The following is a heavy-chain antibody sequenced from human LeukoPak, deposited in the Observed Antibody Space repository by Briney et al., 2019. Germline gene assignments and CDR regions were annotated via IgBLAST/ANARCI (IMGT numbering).Heavy chain of an antibody. V-gene: IGHV1-69*01. CDR2: IIPIFGTA. CDR3: ARGGGTTYYDILTGYKKNWFDP. J-gene: IGHJ5*02. Sequence: SVKVSCKASGGTFSSYAISWVRQAPGQGLECMGGIIPIFGTANYAQKFQGRVTITADESTSTAYMELSSLRSEDTAVYYCARGGGTTYYDILTGYKKNWFDPWGQGTLVTVSS. D-gene: IGHD3-9*01. CDR1: GGTFSSYA.